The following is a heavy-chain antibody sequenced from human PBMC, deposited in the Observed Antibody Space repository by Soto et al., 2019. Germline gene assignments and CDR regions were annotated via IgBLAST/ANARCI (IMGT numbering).Heavy chain of an antibody. CDR3: AKSLLFVDHAYMDV. CDR2: IIPIQNKA. Sequence: QVPLVQSGAELKKPGSSVKVSCEASGGSFISYSFTWVRQAPGQGLEWMGRIIPIQNKANYALKFQGRVTITADRSTRTAYMELRSLRPEDTAVYYCAKSLLFVDHAYMDVWCKGTTVTVSS. D-gene: IGHD2-15*01. J-gene: IGHJ6*03. CDR1: GGSFISYS. V-gene: IGHV1-69*02.